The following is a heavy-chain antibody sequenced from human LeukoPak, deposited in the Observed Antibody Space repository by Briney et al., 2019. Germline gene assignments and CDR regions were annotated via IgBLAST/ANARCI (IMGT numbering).Heavy chain of an antibody. CDR3: ARVYPEYYDILTGYPDYYGMDV. Sequence: GGSLRLSCAASGFTFSSYAMSWVRQAPGKGLEWVSSISGSGGTTYYADSVKGRFTISRDNSKNTLYLQMNSLRAEDTAVYYCARVYPEYYDILTGYPDYYGMDVWGQGTTVTVSS. CDR2: ISGSGGTT. V-gene: IGHV3-23*01. CDR1: GFTFSSYA. J-gene: IGHJ6*02. D-gene: IGHD3-9*01.